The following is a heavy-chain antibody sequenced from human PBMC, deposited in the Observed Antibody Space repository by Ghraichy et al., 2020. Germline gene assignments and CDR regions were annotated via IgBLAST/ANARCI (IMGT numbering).Heavy chain of an antibody. CDR2: IYPGDSDT. V-gene: IGHV5-51*01. CDR3: ARWGVDTAMGNYYYYGMDV. Sequence: GESLNISCKGSGYSFTSYWIGWVRQMPGKGLEWMGIIYPGDSDTRYSPSFQGQVTISADKSISSAYLQGSSLKASDTAMYYCARWGVDTAMGNYYYYGMDVWGQGTTVTVSS. CDR1: GYSFTSYW. D-gene: IGHD5-18*01. J-gene: IGHJ6*02.